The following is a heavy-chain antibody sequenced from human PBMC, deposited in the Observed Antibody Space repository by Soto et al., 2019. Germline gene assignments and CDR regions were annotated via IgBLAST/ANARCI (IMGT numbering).Heavy chain of an antibody. Sequence: SETLSLTCTVSGGSISSGDYYWSWIRQPPGKGLEWIGYIYYSGSTYYNPSLKSRVTISVDTSKNQFSLKLSSVTAADTAVYYCARVHLTANDYWGQGTLVTSPQ. CDR1: GGSISSGDYY. J-gene: IGHJ4*02. V-gene: IGHV4-30-4*01. D-gene: IGHD2-21*02. CDR2: IYYSGST. CDR3: ARVHLTANDY.